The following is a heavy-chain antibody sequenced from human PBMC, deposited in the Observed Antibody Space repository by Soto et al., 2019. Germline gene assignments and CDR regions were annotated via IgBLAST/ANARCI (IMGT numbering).Heavy chain of an antibody. CDR1: GYSFTSYW. CDR2: IYPGDSDT. Sequence: GESLKISCKGSGYSFTSYWIGWVRQMPGEGLEWMGIIYPGDSDTRYSPSFQGQVTISXXXXXXTXYXQXXXLKAXDTAMYYCARSGSYYRHYLIDVWGQRTTVTVSS. D-gene: IGHD1-26*01. V-gene: IGHV5-51*01. CDR3: ARSGSYYRHYLIDV. J-gene: IGHJ6*02.